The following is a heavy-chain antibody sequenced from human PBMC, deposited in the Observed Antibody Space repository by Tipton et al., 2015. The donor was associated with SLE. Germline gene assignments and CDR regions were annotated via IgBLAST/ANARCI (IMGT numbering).Heavy chain of an antibody. CDR3: ARGREWNWSPYYMDV. CDR2: VYYSGRT. V-gene: IGHV4-59*11. D-gene: IGHD1-1*01. CDR1: GGSISSHY. J-gene: IGHJ6*03. Sequence: TLSLTCSVSGGSISSHYWTWIRQPPGRGLEWIWCVYYSGRTNYNPSLKTRLTMSVDTSRDQFSLTLNSVTAADTGIYYCARGREWNWSPYYMDVWGKGTTVTVSS.